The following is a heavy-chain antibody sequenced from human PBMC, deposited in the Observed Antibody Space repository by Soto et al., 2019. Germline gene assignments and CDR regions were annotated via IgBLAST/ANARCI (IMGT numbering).Heavy chain of an antibody. CDR2: IIPIFGTA. Sequence: SVKVSCKASGGTFSSYAISWVRQAPGQGLERMGGIIPIFGTANYTQKLQGRVTITADESTSTAYIELSRLRSEDTAVYYWASGEGNYYYYDKDVWGQVTTVTVSS. CDR1: GGTFSSYA. CDR3: ASGEGNYYYYDKDV. J-gene: IGHJ6*02. V-gene: IGHV1-69*13.